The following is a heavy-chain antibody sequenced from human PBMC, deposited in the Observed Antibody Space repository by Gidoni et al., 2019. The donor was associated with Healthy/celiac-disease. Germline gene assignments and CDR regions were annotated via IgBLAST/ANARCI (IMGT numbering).Heavy chain of an antibody. J-gene: IGHJ6*03. CDR3: ARVDSGYDGVLNYYYYYMDV. D-gene: IGHD5-12*01. CDR2: IYHSGST. V-gene: IGHV4-4*02. Sequence: GEIYHSGSTNYNPSLKSRVTISVDKSKNQFSLKLSSVTAADTAVYYCARVDSGYDGVLNYYYYYMDVWGKGTTVTVSS.